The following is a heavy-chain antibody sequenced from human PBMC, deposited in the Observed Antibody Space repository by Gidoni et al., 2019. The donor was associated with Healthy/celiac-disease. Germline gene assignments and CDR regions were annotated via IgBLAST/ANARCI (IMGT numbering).Heavy chain of an antibody. Sequence: QLQLQESGPGLVKPSETLSLTCTVSGGSISSRSYYWGWIRPPPGKGLEWIGSIYYSGSTYYNPSLKSRVTISVDTSKNQFSLKLSSVTAADTAVYYCARHPGYSSSWSYFDYWGQGTLVTVSS. CDR2: IYYSGST. CDR1: GGSISSRSYY. V-gene: IGHV4-39*01. J-gene: IGHJ4*02. D-gene: IGHD6-13*01. CDR3: ARHPGYSSSWSYFDY.